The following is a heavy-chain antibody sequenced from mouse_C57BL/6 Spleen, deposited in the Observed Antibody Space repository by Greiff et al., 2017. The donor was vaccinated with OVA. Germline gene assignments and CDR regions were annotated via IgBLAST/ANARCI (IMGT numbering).Heavy chain of an antibody. CDR1: GFTFSDYY. CDR3: ARETVVAYYFDY. J-gene: IGHJ2*01. V-gene: IGHV5-16*01. CDR2: INYDGSST. Sequence: DVKLVESEGGLVQPGSSMKLSCTASGFTFSDYYMAWVRQVPEKGLEWVATINYDGSSTYYLDSLKSRFIISRDNAKNILYLQMSSLKSEDTATYYCARETVVAYYFDYWGQGTTLTVSS. D-gene: IGHD1-1*01.